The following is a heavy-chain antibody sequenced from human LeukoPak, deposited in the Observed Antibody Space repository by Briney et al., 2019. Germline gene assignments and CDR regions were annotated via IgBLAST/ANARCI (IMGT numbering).Heavy chain of an antibody. D-gene: IGHD2/OR15-2a*01. CDR2: IWYDGSNK. J-gene: IGHJ3*02. CDR1: GFTFSSYG. Sequence: GGSLRLSCAASGFTFSSYGTHWVRQAPGKGLEWVAVIWYDGSNKYYADSVKGRFTISRDNSKNTLYLQMNSLRAEDTAVYYCAKGVAISTYLLYAFDIWGQGTMVTVSS. CDR3: AKGVAISTYLLYAFDI. V-gene: IGHV3-33*06.